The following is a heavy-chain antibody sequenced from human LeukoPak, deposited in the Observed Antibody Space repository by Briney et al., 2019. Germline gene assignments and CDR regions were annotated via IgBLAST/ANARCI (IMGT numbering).Heavy chain of an antibody. CDR1: GFTFSSYG. J-gene: IGHJ4*02. V-gene: IGHV3-30*18. CDR2: ISYDGSNK. CDR3: AKDPTGYYYDSSGYYGGY. D-gene: IGHD3-22*01. Sequence: QAGGSLRLSCAASGFTFSSYGMHWVRQAPGKGLEWVAVISYDGSNKYYADSVKGRFTISRDNSKNTLYLQMNSLRAEDTAVYYCAKDPTGYYYDSSGYYGGYWGQGTLVTVSS.